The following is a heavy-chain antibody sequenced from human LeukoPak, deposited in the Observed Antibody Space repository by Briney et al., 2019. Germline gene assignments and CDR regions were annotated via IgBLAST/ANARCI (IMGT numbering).Heavy chain of an antibody. Sequence: GGSLRLSCAASGFTSSRYWMHWVRQVPGKGLVWVSRINSDGRRTSYADSVKGRFTISRDNAKNTLYLQMNSLRAEDTAVYYCARDRESAFDIWGQGTMVTVSS. J-gene: IGHJ3*02. CDR2: INSDGRRT. D-gene: IGHD3-10*01. V-gene: IGHV3-74*01. CDR3: ARDRESAFDI. CDR1: GFTSSRYW.